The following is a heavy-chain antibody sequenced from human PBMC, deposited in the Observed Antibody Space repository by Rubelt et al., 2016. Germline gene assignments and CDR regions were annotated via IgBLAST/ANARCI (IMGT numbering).Heavy chain of an antibody. Sequence: QVPLPQWGAGLLKPSETLSLTCAVYGGSFSGYYWSWIRQPPGTGLEWIGEINHSGRTKYNPSLPSRFPIPVDTSKNQFSQKRGSVTAADTAVYFCARQSRGFGVPISWGQGTLVTVSS. J-gene: IGHJ4*02. D-gene: IGHD3-16*01. CDR1: GGSFSGYY. V-gene: IGHV4-34*01. CDR2: INHSGRT. CDR3: ARQSRGFGVPIS.